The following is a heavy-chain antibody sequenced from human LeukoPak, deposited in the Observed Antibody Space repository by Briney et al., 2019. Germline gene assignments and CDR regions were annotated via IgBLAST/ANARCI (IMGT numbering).Heavy chain of an antibody. CDR3: ARGGPYYYDSSGYYF. D-gene: IGHD3-22*01. Sequence: GGSLRLSCAASGFTFSSYSMNWVRQAPGKGLEWVSSISSSSSYIYYADSVKGRFTISRDNAKNSLYLQMNSLRAEDTAVYYCARGGPYYYDSSGYYFWGQGTLVTVSS. CDR1: GFTFSSYS. CDR2: ISSSSSYI. J-gene: IGHJ4*02. V-gene: IGHV3-21*01.